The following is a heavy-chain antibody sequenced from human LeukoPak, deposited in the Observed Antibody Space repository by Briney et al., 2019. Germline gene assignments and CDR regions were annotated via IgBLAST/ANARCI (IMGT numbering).Heavy chain of an antibody. Sequence: HTGGSLRLSCAASGFTFSSYGMHWVRQAPGKGLEWVAVIWYDGSNKYYADSVKGRFTISRDNSKNTLYLQMNSLRAEDTAVYYCAKDRRIFEYSSSAFDYWGQGTLVTVYS. CDR2: IWYDGSNK. CDR1: GFTFSSYG. CDR3: AKDRRIFEYSSSAFDY. V-gene: IGHV3-33*06. D-gene: IGHD6-6*01. J-gene: IGHJ4*02.